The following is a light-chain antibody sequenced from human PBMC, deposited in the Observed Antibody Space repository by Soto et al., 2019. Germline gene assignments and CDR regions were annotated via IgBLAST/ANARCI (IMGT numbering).Light chain of an antibody. J-gene: IGKJ1*01. CDR1: RDIGSD. Sequence: QMTHSPSALSSSVGDRLPLTCRASRDIGSDLSWYQQKPGKAPNLLIYSTSTLQSGVPSRFSGSGSGTNFTLTINSLQPEDFATYYCQQAYDIPRTFGQGTKVDIK. CDR3: QQAYDIPRT. V-gene: IGKV1-39*01. CDR2: STS.